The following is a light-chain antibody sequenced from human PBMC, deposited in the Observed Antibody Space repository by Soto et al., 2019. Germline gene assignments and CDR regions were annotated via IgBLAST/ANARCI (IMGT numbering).Light chain of an antibody. V-gene: IGLV2-8*01. CDR2: EVN. CDR1: SSDVGGYNY. CDR3: TPYAGGNNV. J-gene: IGLJ1*01. Sequence: QSALTQPPSASGSPGQSVTISCTGTSSDVGGYNYVSWYQQHPGKVPKLMVYEVNKRPSGVPDRFSGSKSGNTASLTVSGLQAEGEADYYCTPYAGGNNVFGTGTKLTVL.